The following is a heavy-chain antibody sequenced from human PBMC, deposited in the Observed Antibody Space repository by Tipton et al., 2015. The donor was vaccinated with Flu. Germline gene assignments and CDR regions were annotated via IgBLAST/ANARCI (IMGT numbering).Heavy chain of an antibody. Sequence: TLSLTCSVSGASVSGSSDYWSWIRQPPGKGLEWIGFAHFLGTTNYNPSLNGRVSISVDTSRNQFSLKLTSVTAADTAVYYCARADDKMGEAFDIWGQGTMVAVSS. J-gene: IGHJ3*02. CDR1: GASVSGSSDY. CDR3: ARADDKMGEAFDI. CDR2: AHFLGTT. V-gene: IGHV4-61*01. D-gene: IGHD3-22*01.